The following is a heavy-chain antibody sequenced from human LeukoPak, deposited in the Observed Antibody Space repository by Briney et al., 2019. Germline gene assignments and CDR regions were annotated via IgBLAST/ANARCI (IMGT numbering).Heavy chain of an antibody. CDR3: ARDLAVAGTDRRYYFDY. CDR1: GFTFSSYA. CDR2: ISYDGINK. J-gene: IGHJ4*02. D-gene: IGHD6-19*01. Sequence: PGGSLRLSCAASGFTFSSYAIHWVRQAPGKGLEWVAVISYDGINKYYADSVKGRFTISRDNSKNTLYLQMNSLRAEDTAVYYCARDLAVAGTDRRYYFDYWGQGTLVTVSS. V-gene: IGHV3-30-3*01.